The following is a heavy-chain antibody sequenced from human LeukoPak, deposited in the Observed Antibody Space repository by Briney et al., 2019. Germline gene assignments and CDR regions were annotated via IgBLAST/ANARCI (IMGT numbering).Heavy chain of an antibody. D-gene: IGHD6-13*01. J-gene: IGHJ4*02. CDR2: INPNSGAT. Sequence: ASVKVSCKASGYTFTDSYLHWVRQAPGQGLEWMAWINPNSGATKYIQKFQGRVTMTRDTSINTAYMELSRLRSDDTAVYYCASEIYSSTWYYFDYWGQGTLVTVSS. CDR3: ASEIYSSTWYYFDY. V-gene: IGHV1-2*02. CDR1: GYTFTDSY.